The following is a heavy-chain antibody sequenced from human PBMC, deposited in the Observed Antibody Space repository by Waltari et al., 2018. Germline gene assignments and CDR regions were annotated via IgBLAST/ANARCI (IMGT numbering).Heavy chain of an antibody. D-gene: IGHD6-19*01. Sequence: EVQLVESGGGLVQPGGSLRLSCAASGYTFHYDWMSWGRQAPGKGLEWVAKINQDGSDKSYVDSVKGRFTISRDNAEKSLYLQMSSLRAEDTAVYYCARENGWSFDNWGQGTLVTVSS. J-gene: IGHJ4*02. CDR1: GYTFHYDW. CDR3: ARENGWSFDN. CDR2: INQDGSDK. V-gene: IGHV3-7*01.